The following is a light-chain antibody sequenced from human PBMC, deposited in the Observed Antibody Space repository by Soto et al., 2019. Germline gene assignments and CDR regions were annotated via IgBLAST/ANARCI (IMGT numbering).Light chain of an antibody. J-gene: IGKJ5*01. Sequence: EIVLTQSPGTLSLSPGERATLSCRASQNVDSNYLAWYQQKPGQAPRLLIYGASSRATGIPDRFSGSGSGTDFTLTISRLEPEDFAVYYCQQYGSSPITFGQGTRLENK. V-gene: IGKV3-20*01. CDR1: QNVDSNY. CDR2: GAS. CDR3: QQYGSSPIT.